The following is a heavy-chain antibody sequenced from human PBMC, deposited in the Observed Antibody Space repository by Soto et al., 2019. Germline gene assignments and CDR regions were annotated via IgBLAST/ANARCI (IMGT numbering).Heavy chain of an antibody. Sequence: CEPLRLPWRAFGGTFSNYSINRVLQAQGKGLEWVSYISSSSSTIYYADSVKGRFTISRDNAKNSLYLQMNSLRAEDTAVYYCARDSGYDWAPCFDPWGQGTLVTVSS. D-gene: IGHD5-12*01. CDR2: ISSSSSTI. V-gene: IGHV3-48*01. J-gene: IGHJ5*02. CDR1: GGTFSNYS. CDR3: ARDSGYDWAPCFDP.